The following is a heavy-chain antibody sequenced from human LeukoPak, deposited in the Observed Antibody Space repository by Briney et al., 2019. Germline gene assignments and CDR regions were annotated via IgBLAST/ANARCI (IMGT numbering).Heavy chain of an antibody. CDR3: AKDNHDIAAAEGYYYYYYMDV. Sequence: GGSLRLSCAASGFTFSSYGMHWVRQAPGKGLEWVAVIWYDGSNKYYADSVKGRFTISRDNSKNTLYPQMNSLRAEDTAVYYCAKDNHDIAAAEGYYYYYYMDVWGKGTTVTVSS. J-gene: IGHJ6*03. D-gene: IGHD6-13*01. CDR1: GFTFSSYG. CDR2: IWYDGSNK. V-gene: IGHV3-33*06.